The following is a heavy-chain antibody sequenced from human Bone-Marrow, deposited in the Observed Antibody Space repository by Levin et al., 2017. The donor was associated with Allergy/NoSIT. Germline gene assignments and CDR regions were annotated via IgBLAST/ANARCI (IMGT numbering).Heavy chain of an antibody. CDR2: INWNSGSI. Sequence: PGGSLRLSCAASGFTFGNYAMHWVRQVPGKGLEWVSGINWNSGSIGEAGSVTGRFTISRDNAKNSLYLQMHILRPEDTALYYCAKDREEYSSGWGRTFHIWGQGTMVTVSS. J-gene: IGHJ3*02. V-gene: IGHV3-9*01. D-gene: IGHD6-19*01. CDR1: GFTFGNYA. CDR3: AKDREEYSSGWGRTFHI.